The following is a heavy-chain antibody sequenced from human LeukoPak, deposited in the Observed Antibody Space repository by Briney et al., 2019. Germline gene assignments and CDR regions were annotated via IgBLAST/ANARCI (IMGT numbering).Heavy chain of an antibody. CDR2: ISSSGSTV. V-gene: IGHV3-48*03. CDR1: GFTFSSNE. CDR3: ARDWSYYFDY. D-gene: IGHD1-26*01. J-gene: IGHJ4*02. Sequence: GGSLRLSCAASGFTFSSNEMNWVRQAPGKGLEWVSFISSSGSTVYYAGSVKGRFTISRDNAKNSLYLQMNSLRAEDTAVYYCARDWSYYFDYWGQGNLVTVSS.